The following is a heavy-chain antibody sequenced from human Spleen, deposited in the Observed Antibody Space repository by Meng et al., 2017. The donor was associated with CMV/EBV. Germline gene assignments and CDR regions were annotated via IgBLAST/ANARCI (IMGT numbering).Heavy chain of an antibody. CDR2: IKEDGSDK. V-gene: IGHV3-7*01. Sequence: GGSLRLSCAASGFTFSSHWMSWVRQAPGKGLEWVANIKEDGSDKYYVDSVKGRFTISRDNAKNSLYLQMNSLRAEDTAVYYCASSVGATQPKGFWGQGTLVTVSS. D-gene: IGHD3-10*01. CDR3: ASSVGATQPKGF. CDR1: GFTFSSHW. J-gene: IGHJ4*02.